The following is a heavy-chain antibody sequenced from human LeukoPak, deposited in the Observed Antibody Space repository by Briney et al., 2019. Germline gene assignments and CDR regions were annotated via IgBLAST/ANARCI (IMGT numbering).Heavy chain of an antibody. CDR2: INHSGST. Sequence: SETLSLTCAVYGGSFSGYYWSWIRQPPGKGLEWIGEINHSGSTNYNPSLKSRVTISVDTSKNQFSLKLSPVTAADTAVYYCASVIVVVPAAIPDYYGMDVWGQGTTVTVSS. D-gene: IGHD2-2*01. J-gene: IGHJ6*02. CDR3: ASVIVVVPAAIPDYYGMDV. CDR1: GGSFSGYY. V-gene: IGHV4-34*01.